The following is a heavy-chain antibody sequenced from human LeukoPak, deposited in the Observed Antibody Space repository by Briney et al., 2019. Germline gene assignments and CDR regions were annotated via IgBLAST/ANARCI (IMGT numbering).Heavy chain of an antibody. J-gene: IGHJ4*02. CDR1: SGSISGYY. Sequence: SETLSLTCAVYSGSISGYYWGWIRQSPGKGLEWIGQIYRSGTTQYNPSLKSRVTISVDTSKNQFSLRLNSVYYCARGRLKDFWTSLAYYFDYWGQGTLVTVSP. CDR3: FWTSLAYYFDY. CDR2: IYRSGTT. D-gene: IGHD3/OR15-3a*01. V-gene: IGHV4-34*01.